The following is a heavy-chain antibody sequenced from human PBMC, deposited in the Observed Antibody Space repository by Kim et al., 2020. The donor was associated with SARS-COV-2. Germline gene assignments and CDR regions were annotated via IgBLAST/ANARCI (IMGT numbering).Heavy chain of an antibody. Sequence: QKFQGRVTMTRDTSISTAYMELSRLRSDETAVYYCARSYSSSWRAEYFQHWGQGTLVTVSS. V-gene: IGHV1-2*02. CDR3: ARSYSSSWRAEYFQH. J-gene: IGHJ1*01. D-gene: IGHD6-13*01.